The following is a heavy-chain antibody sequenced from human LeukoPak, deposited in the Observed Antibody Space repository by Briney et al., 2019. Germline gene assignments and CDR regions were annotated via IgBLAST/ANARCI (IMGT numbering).Heavy chain of an antibody. J-gene: IGHJ4*02. D-gene: IGHD6-19*01. CDR2: IKHDGSER. CDR1: GFTFSSYW. V-gene: IGHV3-7*01. CDR3: ARGGQWLDTNYFDH. Sequence: GGSLRLSCAASGFTFSSYWMSWVRQAPGKGLEWVANIKHDGSERYYVDSMKGLCTISRDNAKNSLYLQMNSLRAEDTAVYYCARGGQWLDTNYFDHWGQGALVTVSS.